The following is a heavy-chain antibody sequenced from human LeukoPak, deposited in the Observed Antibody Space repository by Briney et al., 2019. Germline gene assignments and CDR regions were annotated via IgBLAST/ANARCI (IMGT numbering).Heavy chain of an antibody. Sequence: ASVKVSCKASGYTFTGYYMHWVRQAPGQGLEWMGWINPNSGGTYYAQKLQGRVTMTTDTSTSTAYMELRSLRSDDTAVYYCARENYYDSSGPRDYWGQGTLVTVSS. CDR3: ARENYYDSSGPRDY. V-gene: IGHV1-2*02. CDR1: GYTFTGYY. D-gene: IGHD3-22*01. CDR2: INPNSGGT. J-gene: IGHJ4*02.